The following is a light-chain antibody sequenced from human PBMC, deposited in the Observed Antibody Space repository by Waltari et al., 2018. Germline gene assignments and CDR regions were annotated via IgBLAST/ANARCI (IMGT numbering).Light chain of an antibody. J-gene: IGLJ2*01. V-gene: IGLV2-14*03. Sequence: QSALTQPASVSGSPGQSLTISCSGVVSVVGASDSVSWHQHHPGKAPQVIIYDVTNRPSGVSDRFSASKSANTASLTISRLQPEDEADYYCSSQTLDGLVLFGGGTRLTVL. CDR1: VSVVGASDS. CDR2: DVT. CDR3: SSQTLDGLVL.